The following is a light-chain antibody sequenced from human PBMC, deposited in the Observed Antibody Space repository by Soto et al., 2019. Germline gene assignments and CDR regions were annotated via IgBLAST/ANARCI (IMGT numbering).Light chain of an antibody. CDR1: QSVSSSY. V-gene: IGKV3D-20*02. CDR3: QQRSNWLT. J-gene: IGKJ4*01. CDR2: GAS. Sequence: EIVFTQPPGTLSLSPGERATLSCRASQSVSSSYLAWYQQKPGQAPRLLIHGASNRATGIPARFSGSGSGTDFTLTISSLEPEDLALYYCQQRSNWLTFGGGTKVDIK.